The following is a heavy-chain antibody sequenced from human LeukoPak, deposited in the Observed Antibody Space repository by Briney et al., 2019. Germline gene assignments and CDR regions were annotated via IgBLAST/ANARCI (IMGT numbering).Heavy chain of an antibody. J-gene: IGHJ4*02. CDR2: IKEDGSEK. D-gene: IGHD6-13*01. CDR3: AKSFGPVIAAAGTGAD. Sequence: GGSLRLSCAASGFTFSNYWMSWVRQAPGKGLEWVANIKEDGSEKYYVDSVKGRFTISRDNAKNSLYLQMNSLRAEDTAVYYCAKSFGPVIAAAGTGADWGQGTLVTVSS. CDR1: GFTFSNYW. V-gene: IGHV3-7*01.